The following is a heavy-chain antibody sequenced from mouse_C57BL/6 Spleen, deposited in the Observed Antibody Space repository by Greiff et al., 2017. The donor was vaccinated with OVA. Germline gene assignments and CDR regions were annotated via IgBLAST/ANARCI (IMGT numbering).Heavy chain of an antibody. CDR1: GYTFTSYW. J-gene: IGHJ4*01. V-gene: IGHV1-64*01. D-gene: IGHD1-1*01. Sequence: QVQLQQPGAELVKPGASVKLSCKASGYTFTSYWMHWVKQRPGPGLEWIGMIHPNSGSTNYHEKFKSKATLTVDKSSSTAYMQLSSLTSEDSAVYYCARGAVVAPLSMDYWGQGTSVTVSS. CDR2: IHPNSGST. CDR3: ARGAVVAPLSMDY.